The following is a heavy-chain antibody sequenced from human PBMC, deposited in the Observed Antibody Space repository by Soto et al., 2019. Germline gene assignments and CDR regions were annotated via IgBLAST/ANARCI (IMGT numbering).Heavy chain of an antibody. Sequence: EDPSETLSLTCTVSGGSISSSSYYWGWIRQPPGKGLEWIGSIYYSGSTYYNPSLKSRVTISVDTSKNQFSLKLSSVTAADTAVYYCARQRGDGVPEVDYWGQGTLVTVSS. CDR2: IYYSGST. CDR3: ARQRGDGVPEVDY. V-gene: IGHV4-39*01. J-gene: IGHJ4*02. D-gene: IGHD3-10*01. CDR1: GGSISSSSYY.